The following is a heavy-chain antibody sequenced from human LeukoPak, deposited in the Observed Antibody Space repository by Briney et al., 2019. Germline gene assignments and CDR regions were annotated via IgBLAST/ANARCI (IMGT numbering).Heavy chain of an antibody. Sequence: PGGSLRLSCAASGFTFSSYEMNWVRQAPGKGLEWVAYISSSGYTVYYADSVKGRFTISRDNAKNSLYLQMNSLRAEDTAVYYCAREGPYEYSKYNDYWGQGTLVTVSS. CDR1: GFTFSSYE. CDR3: AREGPYEYSKYNDY. CDR2: ISSSGYTV. V-gene: IGHV3-48*03. J-gene: IGHJ4*02. D-gene: IGHD4-11*01.